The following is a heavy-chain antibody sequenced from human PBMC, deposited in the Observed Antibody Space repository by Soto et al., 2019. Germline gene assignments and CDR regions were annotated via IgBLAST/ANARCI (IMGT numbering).Heavy chain of an antibody. CDR1: GFTFSSYG. D-gene: IGHD1-26*01. J-gene: IGHJ4*02. Sequence: GGSLRLSCAASGFTFSSYGMHWVRQAPGKGLEWVAVISYDGSNKYYADSVKGRFTISRDNSKNTLYLQMNSLRAEDTAVYYCAKVRELLGYYFDYWGQGTLVTVSS. CDR3: AKVRELLGYYFDY. CDR2: ISYDGSNK. V-gene: IGHV3-30*18.